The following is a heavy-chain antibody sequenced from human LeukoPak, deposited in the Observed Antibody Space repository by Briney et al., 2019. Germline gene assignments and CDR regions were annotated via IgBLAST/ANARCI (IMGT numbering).Heavy chain of an antibody. CDR2: IYHSGST. CDR1: GGSISSSNW. Sequence: TSETLSLTCAVSGGSISSSNWWSWVCQPPGKGLEWIGEIYHSGSTNYNPSLKSRVTISVDKSKNQFSLKLSSVTAADTAVYYCATVQYSSGWYFDYWGQGTLVTVSS. J-gene: IGHJ4*02. CDR3: ATVQYSSGWYFDY. V-gene: IGHV4-4*02. D-gene: IGHD6-19*01.